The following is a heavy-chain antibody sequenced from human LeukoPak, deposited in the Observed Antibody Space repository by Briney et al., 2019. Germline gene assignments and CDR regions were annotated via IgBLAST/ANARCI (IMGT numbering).Heavy chain of an antibody. CDR2: ISGSGGST. V-gene: IGHV3-23*01. D-gene: IGHD3-22*01. Sequence: GRSLRLSCAASGFTFSSYAMSWVRQAPGKGLEWVSDISGSGGSTYYADSVKGRFTISRDNTKNTLYLQMNTLSAEDTAVYYFLKSTLVVKPDAFDIWGQGTMVSVSS. CDR3: LKSTLVVKPDAFDI. J-gene: IGHJ3*02. CDR1: GFTFSSYA.